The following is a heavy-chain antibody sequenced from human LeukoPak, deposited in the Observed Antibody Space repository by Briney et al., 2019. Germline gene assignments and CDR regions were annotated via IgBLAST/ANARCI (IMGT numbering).Heavy chain of an antibody. CDR3: VKDDSYYYDSSGRDS. V-gene: IGHV3-64D*09. CDR1: GFTFSSYI. CDR2: ITSNGDTT. Sequence: GGSLRLSCSASGFTFSSYILHWARQAPGKGLEYVSAITSNGDTTYYADSVKGRVTISRDNSKNTLYLQMSSLRAEDTAVYYCVKDDSYYYDSSGRDSWGQGTLVTVSS. D-gene: IGHD3-22*01. J-gene: IGHJ4*02.